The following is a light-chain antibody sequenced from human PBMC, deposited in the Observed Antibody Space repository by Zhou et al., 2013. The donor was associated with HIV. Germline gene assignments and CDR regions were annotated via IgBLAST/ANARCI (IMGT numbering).Light chain of an antibody. J-gene: IGKJ2*01. CDR2: DAS. CDR3: QQRSNWPPVYT. V-gene: IGKV3-11*01. Sequence: IVLTQSPGTLSLSLGERATFSCRASQSVSSGYLAWYQQKPGQAPRLLIYDASNRATGIPARFSGSGSGTDFTLTISSLEPEDFAVYYCQQRSNWPPVYTFGQGTKLEIK. CDR1: QSVSSGY.